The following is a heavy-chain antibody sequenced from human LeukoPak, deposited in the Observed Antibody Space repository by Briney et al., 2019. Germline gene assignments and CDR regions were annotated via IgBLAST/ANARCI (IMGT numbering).Heavy chain of an antibody. V-gene: IGHV3-48*01. J-gene: IGHJ4*02. Sequence: GGSLRHSCAASGFTLSSYGINWVRQAPGKGLEWISYISSCDNTIFYADSVKGRFAISRDNAKNSLYLQMNSLRAEDTSVYYCARDLLGYSYAAFDYWGQGTLVTVSS. CDR3: ARDLLGYSYAAFDY. CDR1: GFTLSSYG. CDR2: ISSCDNTI. D-gene: IGHD5-18*01.